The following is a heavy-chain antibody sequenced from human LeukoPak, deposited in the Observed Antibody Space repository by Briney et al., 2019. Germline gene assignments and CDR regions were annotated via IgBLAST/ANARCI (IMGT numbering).Heavy chain of an antibody. Sequence: GGSLRLSCAASGFTFSRYVMHWVRQAPGKGLVWVSRINTDGSVTSYADSVRGRFTVSRDDAMDTLYLQMNSLRAEDTAVYYCARDFDWLLYDYWGHGTLVTVSS. CDR2: INTDGSVT. J-gene: IGHJ4*01. CDR3: ARDFDWLLYDY. CDR1: GFTFSRYV. D-gene: IGHD3-9*01. V-gene: IGHV3-74*01.